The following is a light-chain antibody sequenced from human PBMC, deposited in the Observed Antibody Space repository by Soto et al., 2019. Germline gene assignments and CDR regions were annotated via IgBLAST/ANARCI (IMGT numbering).Light chain of an antibody. CDR2: EVS. CDR3: SSYTSRSPVV. V-gene: IGLV2-14*01. CDR1: SSDVGGYNY. Sequence: QSALTQPASVSGSPGQSITISCTGTSSDVGGYNYVSWYQQHPGKAPKLMIYEVSSRPSGVSNRFSGSKSGNTASLTISGLQAEDEGDYYCSSYTSRSPVVFGGGTKLTVL. J-gene: IGLJ2*01.